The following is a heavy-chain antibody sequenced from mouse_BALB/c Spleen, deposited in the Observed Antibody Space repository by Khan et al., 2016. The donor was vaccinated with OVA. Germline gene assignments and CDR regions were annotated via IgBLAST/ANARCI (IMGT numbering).Heavy chain of an antibody. V-gene: IGHV1-61*01. D-gene: IGHD2-1*01. Sequence: QVQLQQPGAELVRPGASVKLSCKASGYTFTSYWMNWVKQRPGQGLEWIGMIDPSDSETHYNQMFKDKATLTVDKSSSTAYMQLSSLPSEDSAVYDCARGDGNSLYWYFDVWGAGTTVTVSS. CDR2: IDPSDSET. J-gene: IGHJ1*01. CDR1: GYTFTSYW. CDR3: ARGDGNSLYWYFDV.